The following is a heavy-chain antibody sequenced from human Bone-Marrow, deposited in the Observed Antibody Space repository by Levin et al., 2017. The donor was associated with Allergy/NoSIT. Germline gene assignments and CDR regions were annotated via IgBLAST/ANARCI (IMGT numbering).Heavy chain of an antibody. J-gene: IGHJ6*02. Sequence: ASVKVSCAASGFTFSSYWMHWVRQAPGKGLVWVSRINSDGSSTSYADSVKGRFTISRDNAKNTLYLQMNSLRAEDTAVYYCARVIAAAYYYGMDVWGQGTTVTVSS. D-gene: IGHD6-13*01. CDR2: INSDGSST. CDR1: GFTFSSYW. CDR3: ARVIAAAYYYGMDV. V-gene: IGHV3-74*01.